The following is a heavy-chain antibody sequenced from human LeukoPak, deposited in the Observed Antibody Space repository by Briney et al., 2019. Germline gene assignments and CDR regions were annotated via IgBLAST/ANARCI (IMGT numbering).Heavy chain of an antibody. CDR2: ICPDGTVT. V-gene: IGHV3-74*01. Sequence: QSGGSLRLSCAASGLTFSTYCMHWVRQAPGKGPMWVSRICPDGTVTNYADSVKARFIISRDNARNTVYLQMNSLRVEDTAVYYCVRDFRSADYWGQGTLVTVSS. CDR1: GLTFSTYC. CDR3: VRDFRSADY. J-gene: IGHJ4*02.